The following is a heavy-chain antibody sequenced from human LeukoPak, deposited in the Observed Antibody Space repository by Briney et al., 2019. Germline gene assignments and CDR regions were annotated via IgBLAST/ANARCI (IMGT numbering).Heavy chain of an antibody. CDR2: IWYDGSNK. CDR1: GFTFSSYG. V-gene: IGHV3-33*01. CDR3: ARAGMGGSHPADY. D-gene: IGHD1-26*01. J-gene: IGHJ4*02. Sequence: PGGSLRLSCAASGFTFSSYGMHWVRQAPGKGLEWVAVIWYDGSNKYYADSVKGRFTISRDNSKNTLYLQMNSLGAEDTAVYYCARAGMGGSHPADYWGQGTLVTVSS.